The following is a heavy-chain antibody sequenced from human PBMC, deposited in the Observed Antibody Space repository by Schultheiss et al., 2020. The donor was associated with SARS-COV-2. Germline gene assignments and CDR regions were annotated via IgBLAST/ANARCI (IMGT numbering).Heavy chain of an antibody. CDR3: ARGGRGVRVGTTGDY. D-gene: IGHD1-26*01. V-gene: IGHV4-38-2*01. CDR1: GYSISSGYY. CDR2: INHSGST. Sequence: SETLSLTCAVSGYSISSGYYWGWIRQPPGKGLEWIGEINHSGSTNYNPSLKSRVTISVDTSKNQFSLKLTSVTAADTALYYCARGGRGVRVGTTGDYWGQGTLVTVSS. J-gene: IGHJ4*02.